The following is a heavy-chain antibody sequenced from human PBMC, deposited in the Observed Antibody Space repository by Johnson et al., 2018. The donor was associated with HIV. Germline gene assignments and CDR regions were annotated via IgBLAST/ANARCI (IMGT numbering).Heavy chain of an antibody. J-gene: IGHJ3*02. V-gene: IGHV3-9*01. CDR1: GFTFDDYA. CDR3: ARYSGSYHGLDI. Sequence: VQLVESGGGLVQPGRSLRLSCAASGFTFDDYAMHWVRQAPGKGLEWVSGISWNSGSIGYADSVKGRFTISRDNSKNRLYRQLNSLRAEDTAVYYGARYSGSYHGLDIWGQGTMVTVSS. D-gene: IGHD1-26*01. CDR2: ISWNSGSI.